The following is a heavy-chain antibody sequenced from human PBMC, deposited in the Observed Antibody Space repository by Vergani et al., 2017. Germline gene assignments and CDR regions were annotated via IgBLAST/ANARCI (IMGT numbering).Heavy chain of an antibody. CDR1: GFTFSSYA. Sequence: QVQLVESGGGVVQPGRSLRLSCAASGFTFSSYAMHWVRQAPGKGLEWVAVISYDGSNKYYADSVKGRFTISRDNSKNMLYLQMNSLRAEDTAVYYCARLFPAYSSGWYDLDYWGQGTLVTVSS. D-gene: IGHD6-19*01. CDR2: ISYDGSNK. CDR3: ARLFPAYSSGWYDLDY. V-gene: IGHV3-30*01. J-gene: IGHJ4*02.